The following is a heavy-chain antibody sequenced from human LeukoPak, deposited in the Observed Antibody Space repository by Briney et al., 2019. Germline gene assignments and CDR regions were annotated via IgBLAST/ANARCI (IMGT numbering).Heavy chain of an antibody. CDR3: ARGSLWFRELLPYHFDH. D-gene: IGHD3-10*01. CDR2: IYYSGST. J-gene: IGHJ4*02. CDR1: GGSISSYY. Sequence: KPSETLSLTCTVSGGSISSYYWSWIRQPPGKGLEWLGYIYYSGSTNYNPSLKSRVTISVDTSKNQFSLKLSSVTAADTAVYYCARGSLWFRELLPYHFDHWGQGTLVTVSS. V-gene: IGHV4-59*01.